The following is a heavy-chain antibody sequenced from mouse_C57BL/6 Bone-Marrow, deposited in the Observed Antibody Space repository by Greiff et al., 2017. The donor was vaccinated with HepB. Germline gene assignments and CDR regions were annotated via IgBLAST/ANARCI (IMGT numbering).Heavy chain of an antibody. D-gene: IGHD1-1*01. V-gene: IGHV2-2*01. CDR1: GFSLTSYG. CDR3: ASHYGSSYGEDYAMDY. J-gene: IGHJ4*01. CDR2: IWSGGST. Sequence: VQGVESGPGLVQPSQSLSITCTVSGFSLTSYGVHWVRQSPGKGLEWLGVIWSGGSTDYNAAFISRLSISKDNSKSQVFFKMNSLQADDTAIYYCASHYGSSYGEDYAMDYWGQGTSVTVSS.